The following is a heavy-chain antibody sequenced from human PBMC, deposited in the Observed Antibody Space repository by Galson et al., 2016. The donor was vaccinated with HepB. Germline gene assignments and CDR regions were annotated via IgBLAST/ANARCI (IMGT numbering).Heavy chain of an antibody. CDR1: GYMFSSYG. CDR3: ARILVAAGNNWFDP. Sequence: SCKASGYMFSSYGISWVRQAPGQGLELMGWISAYSGDTDSEQKFHDRVTMTTDTSASTAYMELRSLRFDDTAVYYCARILVAAGNNWFDPWGKGTLVTVSS. CDR2: ISAYSGDT. J-gene: IGHJ5*02. V-gene: IGHV1-18*01. D-gene: IGHD1-26*01.